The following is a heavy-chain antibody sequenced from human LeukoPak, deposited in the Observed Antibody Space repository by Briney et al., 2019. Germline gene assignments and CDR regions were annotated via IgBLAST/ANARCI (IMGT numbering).Heavy chain of an antibody. CDR2: ISSSGSTI. CDR1: GCTFSDYY. Sequence: GGSLRVSCAASGCTFSDYYMSWIRQAPGKGLEWVSYISSSGSTIYYADSVKGRFTISRDNAKNSLYLQMNSLRAEDTAVYYCARDGYDFWSGIDYWGQGTLVTVSS. CDR3: ARDGYDFWSGIDY. D-gene: IGHD3-3*01. J-gene: IGHJ4*02. V-gene: IGHV3-11*04.